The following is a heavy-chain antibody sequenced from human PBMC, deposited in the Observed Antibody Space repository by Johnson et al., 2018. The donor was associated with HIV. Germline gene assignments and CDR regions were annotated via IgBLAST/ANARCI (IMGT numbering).Heavy chain of an antibody. CDR2: ISYDGTAK. CDR3: VRDLGIIGPWAAFDI. CDR1: GLTFSSYA. J-gene: IGHJ3*02. V-gene: IGHV3-30-3*01. D-gene: IGHD3-10*01. Sequence: QMMLVESGGGVVQPGRSLRLSCAASGLTFSSYAMHWVRQAPGKGLEWVAVISYDGTAKYYADSVKGRFTISSDNSKNSLFLLMNSLRAEDTAVYYCVRDLGIIGPWAAFDIWGQGTRVTVSS.